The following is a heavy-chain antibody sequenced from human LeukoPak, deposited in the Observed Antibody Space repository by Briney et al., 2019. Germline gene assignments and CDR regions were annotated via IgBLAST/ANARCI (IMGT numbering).Heavy chain of an antibody. CDR2: VYTSGST. CDR3: ARVSYDGRGALFDY. V-gene: IGHV4-4*07. J-gene: IGHJ4*02. CDR1: GGSISSYY. D-gene: IGHD1-26*01. Sequence: PSETLSLTCTVSGGSISSYYWSWIRQPARKGLEWMGRVYTSGSTNYNPSLKSRVTISVDKSKNQFSLMLSSVTAADTAVYYCARVSYDGRGALFDYWGQGTLVTVSS.